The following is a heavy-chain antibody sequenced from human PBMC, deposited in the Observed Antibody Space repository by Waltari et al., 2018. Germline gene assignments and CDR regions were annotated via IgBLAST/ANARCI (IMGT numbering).Heavy chain of an antibody. CDR1: GMSTHTFKSAY. CDR3: VTDRGDFDY. V-gene: IGHV3-15*01. CDR2: IKTDSEGAAT. D-gene: IGHD3-10*01. Sequence: VQLVESGVGLVQPGGSLRLSCVVSGMSTHTFKSAYMSWVRRAPTRGLEWIGRIKTDSEGAATEFAAAVKGRVSISRDDSKKTLYLQLSSLEKDDTAVYYCVTDRGDFDYWGQGTLVTVSS. J-gene: IGHJ4*02.